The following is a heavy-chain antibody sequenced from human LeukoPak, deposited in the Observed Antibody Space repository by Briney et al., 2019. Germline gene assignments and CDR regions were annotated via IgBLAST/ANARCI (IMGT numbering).Heavy chain of an antibody. D-gene: IGHD2-2*01. V-gene: IGHV3-23*01. CDR3: AKGTGDSSTDFDY. CDR2: ISGSGGST. J-gene: IGHJ4*02. Sequence: GGSLRLSCAASGFTFCSYAMSWVRQATGKGLEWVSAISGSGGSTYYADSVKGRFTISRDNSKNTLYLQMNSLRAEDTAVYYCAKGTGDSSTDFDYWGLGTLVTVSS. CDR1: GFTFCSYA.